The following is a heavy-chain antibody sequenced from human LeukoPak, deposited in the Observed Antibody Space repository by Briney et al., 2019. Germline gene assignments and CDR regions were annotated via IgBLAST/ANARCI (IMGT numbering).Heavy chain of an antibody. CDR2: FDPEDGET. V-gene: IGHV1-24*01. CDR3: ATLRITIAEIYYYYGMDV. D-gene: IGHD6-13*01. CDR1: GYNLTELS. Sequence: ASVKVSCKVSGYNLTELSMHWVRQAPGKGLEWMGGFDPEDGETIYAQKFQGRVTMTEDTSTDTAYMEPSSLRSEDTAVYYCATLRITIAEIYYYYGMDVWGQGTTVTVSS. J-gene: IGHJ6*02.